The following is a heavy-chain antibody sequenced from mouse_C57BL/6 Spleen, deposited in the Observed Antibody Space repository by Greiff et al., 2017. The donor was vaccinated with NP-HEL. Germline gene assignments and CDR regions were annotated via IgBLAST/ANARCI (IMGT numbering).Heavy chain of an antibody. CDR3: ARRVYGSSYGAWFDY. J-gene: IGHJ2*01. V-gene: IGHV1-18*01. D-gene: IGHD1-1*01. CDR1: GYTFTDYN. Sequence: VQLQQSGPELVKPGASVKIPCKASGYTFTDYNMDWVKQSHGKSLEWIGDINPNNGGTIYNQKFKGKATLTVDKSSSTAYMELRSLTSEDTAVYYCARRVYGSSYGAWFDYWGQATTLTVSS. CDR2: INPNNGGT.